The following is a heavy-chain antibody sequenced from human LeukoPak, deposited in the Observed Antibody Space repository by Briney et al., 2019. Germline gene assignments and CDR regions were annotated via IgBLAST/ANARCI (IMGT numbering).Heavy chain of an antibody. Sequence: ASVKVSCKASGGTFISYPVSWVRQAPAQGLEWMGGIIPIFGTPKYEPKFQGRVTITADESTSTAYMELSSLRYDDTAVYYCARGVLAGSGSYAPADGMDVWGEGTTVIVSS. CDR3: ARGVLAGSGSYAPADGMDV. V-gene: IGHV1-69*13. J-gene: IGHJ6*04. D-gene: IGHD3-10*01. CDR2: IIPIFGTP. CDR1: GGTFISYP.